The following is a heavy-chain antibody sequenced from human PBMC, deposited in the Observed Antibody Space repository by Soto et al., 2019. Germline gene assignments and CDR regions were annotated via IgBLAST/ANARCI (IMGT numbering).Heavy chain of an antibody. V-gene: IGHV4-59*08. J-gene: IGHJ6*02. CDR2: VHHTWGS. D-gene: IGHD3-10*01. CDR1: GGSISSYY. CDR3: ARQGFGPLHGLVDV. Sequence: QVQLQESGPGLVKPSETLSLSCTVSGGSISSYYWSWFRQSPGKRMEWIGYVHHTWGSSYNPSLQSRFAISLDPSKRQFSLKVTSVTATDTAVYYCARQGFGPLHGLVDVWGQGTTVTVSS.